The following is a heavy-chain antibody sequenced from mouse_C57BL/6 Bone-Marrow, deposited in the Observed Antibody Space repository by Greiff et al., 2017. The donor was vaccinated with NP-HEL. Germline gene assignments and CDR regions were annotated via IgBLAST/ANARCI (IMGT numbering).Heavy chain of an antibody. CDR3: AREDSGYFDY. V-gene: IGHV3-1*01. Sequence: EVKLVESGPGMVKPSQSLSLTCTVTGYSITSGYDWHWIRHFPGNKLEWMGYISYSGSTNYNPSLKSRISITHDTSKNHFFLKLNSVTTEDTATYYCAREDSGYFDYWGQGTTLTVSS. J-gene: IGHJ2*01. CDR1: GYSITSGYD. CDR2: ISYSGST. D-gene: IGHD4-1*01.